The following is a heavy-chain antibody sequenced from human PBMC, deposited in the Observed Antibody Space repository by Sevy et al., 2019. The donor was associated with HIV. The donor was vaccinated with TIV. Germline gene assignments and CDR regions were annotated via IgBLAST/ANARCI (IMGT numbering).Heavy chain of an antibody. D-gene: IGHD3-3*01. Sequence: SETLSLTCTVSGGSISSGDYYWSWIRQPPGKGLEWIGYIYYSGSTYYNPSLKSQVTISVDTSKNQFSLKLSSVTAADTAVDYCARDHKDYDFWSGPLDWFDPWGQGTLVTVSS. CDR3: ARDHKDYDFWSGPLDWFDP. CDR1: GGSISSGDYY. CDR2: IYYSGST. J-gene: IGHJ5*02. V-gene: IGHV4-30-4*01.